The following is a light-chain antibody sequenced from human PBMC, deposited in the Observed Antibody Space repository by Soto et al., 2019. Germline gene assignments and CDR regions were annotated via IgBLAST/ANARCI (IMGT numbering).Light chain of an antibody. CDR2: LGS. Sequence: DIVMTQSPLSLPVTPGEPASISCRSSQSLLHSNGYNYLDWYLQKPGQSPQLLIYLGSNRASGVPDRFSGSGSGADFTLKISRVEAEDVGVYYCMQPLQTLFTFGPGNKVDIK. J-gene: IGKJ3*01. V-gene: IGKV2-28*01. CDR1: QSLLHSNGYNY. CDR3: MQPLQTLFT.